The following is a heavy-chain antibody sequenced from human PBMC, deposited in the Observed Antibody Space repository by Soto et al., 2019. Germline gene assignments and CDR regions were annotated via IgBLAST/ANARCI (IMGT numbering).Heavy chain of an antibody. CDR1: GFTFHDYA. CDR3: AKDRWVRGVIIISSFDY. CDR2: ISWNGGTI. J-gene: IGHJ4*02. Sequence: EVQLVESGGGLAQPGRSLRLSCAASGFTFHDYAMHWVPQAPGKGLEWVSGISWNGGTIRYADSVKGRFTISRDNAKNSLYLQMNSLRVEDTALYYCAKDRWVRGVIIISSFDYWGQGTLVTVSS. D-gene: IGHD3-10*01. V-gene: IGHV3-9*01.